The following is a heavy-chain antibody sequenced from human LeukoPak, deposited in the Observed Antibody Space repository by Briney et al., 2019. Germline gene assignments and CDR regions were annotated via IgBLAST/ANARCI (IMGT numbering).Heavy chain of an antibody. J-gene: IGHJ6*03. V-gene: IGHV1-2*02. CDR3: ARDDIAVSYYYYMDV. CDR2: INPNSGGT. CDR1: GYTFTGYY. D-gene: IGHD6-19*01. Sequence: WASVKVSCKTSGYTFTGYYIHWVRQAPGQGLEWMGWINPNSGGTNYAQKFQGRVTMTRDTSISTAYMELSRLRSDDTAVYYCARDDIAVSYYYYMDVWGKGTTVTVSS.